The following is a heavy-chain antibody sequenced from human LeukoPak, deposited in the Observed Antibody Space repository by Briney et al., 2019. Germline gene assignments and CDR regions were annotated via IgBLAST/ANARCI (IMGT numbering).Heavy chain of an antibody. Sequence: GGSLRLSCLASGFTFSHFWMSWVRQAPGKGLEWVSVIYSGGSTYYADSVKGRFTISRDNSKNTLYLQMNSLRAEDTAVYYCARVSATAMVFDYWGQGTLVTVSS. CDR2: IYSGGST. CDR1: GFTFSHFW. CDR3: ARVSATAMVFDY. D-gene: IGHD5-18*01. J-gene: IGHJ4*02. V-gene: IGHV3-53*01.